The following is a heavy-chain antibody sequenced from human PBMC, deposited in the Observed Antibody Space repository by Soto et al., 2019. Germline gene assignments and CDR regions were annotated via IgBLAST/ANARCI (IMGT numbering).Heavy chain of an antibody. Sequence: GASVKVSCKASGGSFSSYAISWVRQAPGQGLEWMGGIIPIFGTANYAQKFQGRVTITADESTSTAYMELSSLRSEDTAVYYCARVARILEWLLKVPYFYYGMDVWGQGTTVTVSS. CDR3: ARVARILEWLLKVPYFYYGMDV. J-gene: IGHJ6*02. D-gene: IGHD3-3*01. CDR2: IIPIFGTA. CDR1: GGSFSSYA. V-gene: IGHV1-69*13.